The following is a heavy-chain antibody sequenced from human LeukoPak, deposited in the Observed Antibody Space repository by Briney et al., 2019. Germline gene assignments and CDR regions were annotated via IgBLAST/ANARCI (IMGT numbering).Heavy chain of an antibody. V-gene: IGHV4-30-4*08. CDR3: AISGSYGGWFDP. Sequence: SQTQSLTCTVSGGSISSGDYYWSWIRQPPGKGLEWIGYIYYSGSTYYNPSLKSRVTISVDTSKNQFSLKLSSVTAADTAVYYCAISGSYGGWFDPWGQGTLVTVSS. D-gene: IGHD1-26*01. CDR2: IYYSGST. CDR1: GGSISSGDYY. J-gene: IGHJ5*02.